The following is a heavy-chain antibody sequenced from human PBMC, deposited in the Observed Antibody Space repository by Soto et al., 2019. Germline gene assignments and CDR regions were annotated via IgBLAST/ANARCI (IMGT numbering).Heavy chain of an antibody. CDR2: IRSSSSTI. J-gene: IGHJ5*02. CDR3: ARDPFGENWFDP. V-gene: IGHV3-48*01. Sequence: PGGALRLSCSGSGFTFGSYSMNWVRPGPGKGLEGVSYIRSSSSTIYNAASVKGRFTISRDNAKNSPYLQMNSLRAEDTAVYYCARDPFGENWFDPWGQGTLVTVSS. D-gene: IGHD3-10*01. CDR1: GFTFGSYS.